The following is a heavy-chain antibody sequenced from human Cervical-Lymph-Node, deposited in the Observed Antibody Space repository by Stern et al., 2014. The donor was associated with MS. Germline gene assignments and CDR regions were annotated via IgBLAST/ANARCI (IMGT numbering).Heavy chain of an antibody. CDR3: ARMMGSGYRHYFDY. Sequence: ESGPALVEPTQTLTLTCTFSGFSLVTSGIRVSWIRQPPVKALELLSRIAWNDKTLSITSIMTRLSIPKATSQNQVVITMANVDPVDTATYYCARMMGSGYRHYFDYWGQGTPVTVS. V-gene: IGHV2-70*04. D-gene: IGHD3-3*01. CDR2: IAWNDKT. CDR1: GFSLVTSGIR. J-gene: IGHJ4*02.